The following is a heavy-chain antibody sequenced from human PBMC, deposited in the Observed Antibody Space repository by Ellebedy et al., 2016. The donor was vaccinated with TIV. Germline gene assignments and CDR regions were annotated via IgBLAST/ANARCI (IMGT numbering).Heavy chain of an antibody. CDR3: ARKSYYYGYNWFNP. J-gene: IGHJ5*02. CDR2: IWYDGSNK. Sequence: GGSLRLXXAASGFTFSSYGMHWVRQAPGKGLEWVAVIWYDGSNKYYADSVKGRFTISRDNSKNTLYLQMNSLRAEDTAVYYCARKSYYYGYNWFNPWGQGTLVTVSS. D-gene: IGHD3-10*01. V-gene: IGHV3-33*01. CDR1: GFTFSSYG.